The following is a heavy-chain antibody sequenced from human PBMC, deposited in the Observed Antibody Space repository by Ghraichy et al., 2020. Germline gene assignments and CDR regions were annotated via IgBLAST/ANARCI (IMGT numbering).Heavy chain of an antibody. CDR3: VKDITPDGVWDLDY. D-gene: IGHD3-16*01. J-gene: IGHJ4*02. CDR1: GFTFSTYT. CDR2: IYGSGGGGST. V-gene: IGHV3-23*01. Sequence: GGSLRLSCAASGFTFSTYTMNWVRQAPGKGLEWVSGIYGSGGGGSTFYADSVKGRLTISRDNSKNTLYLQMNSLRAEDTAIYYCVKDITPDGVWDLDYWGQGTLVTVSS.